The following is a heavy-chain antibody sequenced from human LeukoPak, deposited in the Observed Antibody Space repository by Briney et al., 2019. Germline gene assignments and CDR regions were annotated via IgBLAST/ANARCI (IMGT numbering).Heavy chain of an antibody. J-gene: IGHJ6*03. CDR1: GYTFTGYY. V-gene: IGHV1-18*04. D-gene: IGHD3-16*02. CDR3: ARDTPLFVTQNYYYYYYMDV. CDR2: ISAYNGNT. Sequence: GASVKVSCKASGYTFTGYYMHWVRQAPGQGLEWMGWISAYNGNTNYAQKLQGRVTMTTDTSTSTAYMELRSLRSDDTAVYYCARDTPLFVTQNYYYYYYMDVWGKGTTVTVSS.